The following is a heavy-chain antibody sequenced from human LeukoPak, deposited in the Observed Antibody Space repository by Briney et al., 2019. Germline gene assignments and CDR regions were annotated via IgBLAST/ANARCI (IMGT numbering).Heavy chain of an antibody. CDR1: GFTFSSFH. D-gene: IGHD5-12*01. J-gene: IGHJ4*02. V-gene: IGHV3-30*04. CDR2: ISNDGSNK. Sequence: AGGSLRLSCAASGFTFSSFHMHWVRQAPDKGLEWVAAISNDGSNKYYADSVKGRFTISRDNSKNTLYLQMNSLRAEDTAVYYCAKVDIVATIDAGRLVDYWGQGTLVTVSS. CDR3: AKVDIVATIDAGRLVDY.